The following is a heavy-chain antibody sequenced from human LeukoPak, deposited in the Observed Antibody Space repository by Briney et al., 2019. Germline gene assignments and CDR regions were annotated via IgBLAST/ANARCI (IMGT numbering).Heavy chain of an antibody. CDR1: GFTFSSYV. D-gene: IGHD2-15*01. Sequence: GGSLRLSCAASGFTFSSYVMSWVRQAPGKGLEWVSAISGNGDTTYYADSVKGRFTISRDNSKNTLYLQMNSLRAEDTAVYYCARGYCSGGSCYRTPYNWFDPWGQGTLVTVSS. V-gene: IGHV3-23*01. J-gene: IGHJ5*02. CDR3: ARGYCSGGSCYRTPYNWFDP. CDR2: ISGNGDTT.